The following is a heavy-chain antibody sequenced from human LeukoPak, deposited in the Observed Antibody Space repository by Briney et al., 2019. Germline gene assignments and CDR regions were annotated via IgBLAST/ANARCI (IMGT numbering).Heavy chain of an antibody. Sequence: SETLSLTCTVSGGSVTRGAYSWTWIRQPVGKGLEWIGRIYTSGDTKYNPSLKSRVTISVGASNNQFSLKLTSVTAADTAVYYCARMKAIFGVVTGPFDYWGQGTLVTVSS. J-gene: IGHJ4*02. CDR2: IYTSGDT. V-gene: IGHV4-61*02. CDR3: ARMKAIFGVVTGPFDY. CDR1: GGSVTRGAYS. D-gene: IGHD3-3*01.